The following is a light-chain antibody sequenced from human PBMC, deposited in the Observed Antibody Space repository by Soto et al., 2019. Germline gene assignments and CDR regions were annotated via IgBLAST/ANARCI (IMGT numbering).Light chain of an antibody. Sequence: EIVLTQSPGTLSLSPGERATLSCRASQSVSSSYLAWYQQKPGQAPRLLIYGVSSSATGIPDRFSGSGSGTDFALTISGLEPQDFALHYGQHYFKSPPIPFGQGTRLEIK. J-gene: IGKJ5*01. CDR2: GVS. V-gene: IGKV3-20*01. CDR1: QSVSSSY. CDR3: QHYFKSPPIP.